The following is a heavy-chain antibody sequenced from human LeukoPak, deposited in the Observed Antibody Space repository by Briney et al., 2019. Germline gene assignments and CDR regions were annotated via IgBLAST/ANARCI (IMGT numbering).Heavy chain of an antibody. D-gene: IGHD6-19*01. CDR3: ARSYSSGWYEAFDI. Sequence: SETLSLTCIVSGGSISSSSYYWGWIRQPPGKGLEWIGSIYYSGSTYYNPSLKSRVTISVDASKNQFSLKLSSVAAADTAVYYCARSYSSGWYEAFDIWGQGTMVTVSS. CDR2: IYYSGST. J-gene: IGHJ3*02. V-gene: IGHV4-39*01. CDR1: GGSISSSSYY.